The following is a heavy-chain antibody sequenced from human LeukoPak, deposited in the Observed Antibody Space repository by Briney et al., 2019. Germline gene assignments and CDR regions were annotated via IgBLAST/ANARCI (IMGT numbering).Heavy chain of an antibody. J-gene: IGHJ3*01. V-gene: IGHV3-21*01. D-gene: IGHD1-26*01. Sequence: SAGSLRLPCAASGFTFSIFSMNWVRQAPGKGLEWVSSIGGNSRSIYYADSVKGRFTISRDNAKNSLYLQMSSLGAEDTAVYYCAREEGGSYGEAFHFWGQGTMVTVSS. CDR2: IGGNSRSI. CDR1: GFTFSIFS. CDR3: AREEGGSYGEAFHF.